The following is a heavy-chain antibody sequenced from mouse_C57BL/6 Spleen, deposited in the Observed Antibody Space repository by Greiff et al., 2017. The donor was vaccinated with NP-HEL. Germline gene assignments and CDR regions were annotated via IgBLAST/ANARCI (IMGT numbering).Heavy chain of an antibody. CDR2: INPSSGYT. V-gene: IGHV1-4*01. Sequence: VKLQESGAELARPGASVKMSCKASGYTFTSYTMHWVKQRPGQGLEWIGYINPSSGYTKYNQKFKDKATLTADKSSSTAYMQLSSLTSEDSAVYYCARDGSGYAMDYWGQGTSVTVSS. CDR3: ARDGSGYAMDY. D-gene: IGHD1-1*01. CDR1: GYTFTSYT. J-gene: IGHJ4*01.